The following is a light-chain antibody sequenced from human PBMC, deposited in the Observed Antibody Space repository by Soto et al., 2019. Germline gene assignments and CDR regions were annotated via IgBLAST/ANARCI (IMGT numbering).Light chain of an antibody. CDR2: GAS. CDR3: QQYGSSPPIT. CDR1: QSVSSSY. J-gene: IGKJ5*01. V-gene: IGKV3-20*01. Sequence: VMTQAPGTLSLSPGERATLSCRASQSVSSSYLAWYQQKPGQAPRLLIYGASSRATGIPDRFSGSGSGTDFTLTISRLEPEDFAVYYCQQYGSSPPITFGQGTRLEIK.